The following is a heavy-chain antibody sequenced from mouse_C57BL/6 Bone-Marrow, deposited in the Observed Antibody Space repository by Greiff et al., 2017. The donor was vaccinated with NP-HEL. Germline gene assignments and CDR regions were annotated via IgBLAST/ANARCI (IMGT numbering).Heavy chain of an antibody. CDR2: IYPSDSET. CDR1: GYTFTSYW. CDR3: ALYYGYEEAMDY. J-gene: IGHJ4*01. V-gene: IGHV1-61*01. D-gene: IGHD2-2*01. Sequence: QVQLQQPGAELVRPGSSVKLSCKASGYTFTSYWMDWVKQRPGQGLEWIGNIYPSDSETHYNQKFKDKATLTVDKSSSTAYMQLSSLTSEDSAVYYCALYYGYEEAMDYWGQGTSVTVSS.